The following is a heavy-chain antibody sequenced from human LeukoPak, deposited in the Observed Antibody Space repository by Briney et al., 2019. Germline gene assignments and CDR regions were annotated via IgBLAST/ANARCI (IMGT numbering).Heavy chain of an antibody. D-gene: IGHD6-6*01. CDR3: ARGLSGYASSLGY. CDR2: ISWNSGSI. J-gene: IGHJ4*02. V-gene: IGHV3-9*01. CDR1: GFTFDDYA. Sequence: SGGSLRLSCAASGFTFDDYAMHWVRQAPGKGLEWVSGISWNSGSIGYADSVKGRFTISRDNAKNTLYLQMNSLRAEDTAVYYCARGLSGYASSLGYWGQGTLVTVSA.